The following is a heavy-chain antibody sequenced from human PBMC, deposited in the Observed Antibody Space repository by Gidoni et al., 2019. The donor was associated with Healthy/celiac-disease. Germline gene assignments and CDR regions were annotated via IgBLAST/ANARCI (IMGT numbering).Heavy chain of an antibody. D-gene: IGHD6-25*01. Sequence: EVQLVESGGGLVKPGGSLRLSCAASGFTFSSYSMNWVRQAPGKGLEWVSSIRSGSSYIYYADSVKGRFTISRDNAKNSLYLQMNSLRAEDTAVYYCASGGAKWYFDLWGRGTLVTVSS. J-gene: IGHJ2*01. CDR2: IRSGSSYI. CDR3: ASGGAKWYFDL. CDR1: GFTFSSYS. V-gene: IGHV3-21*01.